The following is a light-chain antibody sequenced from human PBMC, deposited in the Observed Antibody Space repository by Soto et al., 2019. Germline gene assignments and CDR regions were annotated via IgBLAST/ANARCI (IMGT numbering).Light chain of an antibody. CDR2: EVS. CDR1: SSDIGAYNY. CDR3: CSFTAGSTHV. Sequence: QSALTQPASVSGSPGQSITISCTGSSSDIGAYNYVSWFQQYPGKPPKLIISEVSNRPSGVSNRFSGCKSGTAASLTISGLPTEDEAAYFCCSFTAGSTHVFGTGTKLTVL. J-gene: IGLJ1*01. V-gene: IGLV2-14*01.